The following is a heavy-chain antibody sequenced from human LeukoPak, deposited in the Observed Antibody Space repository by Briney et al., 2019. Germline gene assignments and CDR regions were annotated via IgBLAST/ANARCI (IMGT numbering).Heavy chain of an antibody. CDR3: ARGPYV. J-gene: IGHJ3*01. Sequence: SETLSLTCTVSGDSVSSGTYYWSWVRQPPGKGLEWIGFISYSGSTNYNPSLKSRITISVDMSQNQFSLKVRSVTAADTAVYYCARGPYVWGQGTMVTVSS. CDR2: ISYSGST. V-gene: IGHV4-61*01. CDR1: GDSVSSGTYY.